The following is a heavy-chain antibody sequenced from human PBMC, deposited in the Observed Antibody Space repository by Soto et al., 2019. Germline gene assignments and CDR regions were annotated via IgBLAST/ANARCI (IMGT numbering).Heavy chain of an antibody. Sequence: QVRLIQSGPEMMQPGASVRVSCTASGFTALSYAFHWVRQAPGQGPEWLRWLHGGVDGTSYSQRLQGRVTISRDTSTNTVYLKVKSLTSEDTAVYYCAREVKGVTAFDYWGQGTLVTVSS. D-gene: IGHD2-21*02. J-gene: IGHJ4*02. CDR3: AREVKGVTAFDY. CDR1: GFTALSYA. V-gene: IGHV1-3*01. CDR2: LHGGVDGT.